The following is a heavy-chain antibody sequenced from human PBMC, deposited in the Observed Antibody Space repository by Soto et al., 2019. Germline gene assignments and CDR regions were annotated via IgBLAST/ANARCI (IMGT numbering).Heavy chain of an antibody. Sequence: PGGALRLSCAASGFTFRSYAMHWGRQAPGKGLEWVAVISSDGNNENYAESVKGRFTISRDNSKKTLYLQMNSLRAEDTAVYYCVRDRVVATTMGSKFYWGQGTLVTVSS. CDR1: GFTFRSYA. V-gene: IGHV3-30-3*01. J-gene: IGHJ4*02. D-gene: IGHD1-26*01. CDR3: VRDRVVATTMGSKFY. CDR2: ISSDGNNE.